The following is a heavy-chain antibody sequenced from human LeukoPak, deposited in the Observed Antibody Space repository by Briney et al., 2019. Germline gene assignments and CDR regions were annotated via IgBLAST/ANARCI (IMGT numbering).Heavy chain of an antibody. Sequence: ASVKDSCKASGYTFISYAMHWVRQAPGQRLEWMGWINAGNANTKYSQKFQGRVTITRDTSASTAYMELSSLRSEDTAVYYCARGRGDYYFDYWGQGTLVTVSS. CDR3: ARGRGDYYFDY. V-gene: IGHV1-3*01. CDR1: GYTFISYA. J-gene: IGHJ4*02. D-gene: IGHD2-21*02. CDR2: INAGNANT.